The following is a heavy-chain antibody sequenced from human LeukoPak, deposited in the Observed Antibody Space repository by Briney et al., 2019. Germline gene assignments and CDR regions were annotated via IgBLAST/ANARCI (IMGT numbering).Heavy chain of an antibody. J-gene: IGHJ5*02. D-gene: IGHD3-9*01. CDR3: AIRKYYDILTGYRKIPTSGFDP. V-gene: IGHV4-34*01. Sequence: PSETLSLTCAVYGGSFSYYYWGWIRQPPGKTLEWIGEINHSGSTNYNPSLKSRVTISVDTSKNQFSLKLSSVTAADTAVYYCAIRKYYDILTGYRKIPTSGFDPWGQGTLVTVSS. CDR2: INHSGST. CDR1: GGSFSYYY.